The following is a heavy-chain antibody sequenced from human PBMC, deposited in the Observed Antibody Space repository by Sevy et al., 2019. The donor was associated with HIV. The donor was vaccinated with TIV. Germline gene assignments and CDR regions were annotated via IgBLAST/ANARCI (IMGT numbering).Heavy chain of an antibody. Sequence: ASVKVSCKASGYTFTNYAISWVRQAPGQGLEWMGWISGFNGDTKNAKKSQGRFTMTTDTSTKTAYMDLRSLRSDDTAVYYGVRGTTFYDFWSGGDYWGQGTLVTVSS. CDR1: GYTFTNYA. CDR2: ISGFNGDT. D-gene: IGHD3-3*01. CDR3: VRGTTFYDFWSGGDY. J-gene: IGHJ4*02. V-gene: IGHV1-18*01.